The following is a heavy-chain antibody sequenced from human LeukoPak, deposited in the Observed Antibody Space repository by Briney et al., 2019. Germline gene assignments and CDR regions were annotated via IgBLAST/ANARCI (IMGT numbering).Heavy chain of an antibody. Sequence: PGGSLRLSCAASGFTFSSYWMNWVRQAPGKGLEWVANIKQDGSEKNYVDFVKGRFTISRDNAKNSLDLQMNSLRAEDTAMYYCARARGDRYQWYFDLWGRGTLVTVSS. D-gene: IGHD2-21*01. J-gene: IGHJ2*01. CDR2: IKQDGSEK. CDR3: ARARGDRYQWYFDL. V-gene: IGHV3-7*01. CDR1: GFTFSSYW.